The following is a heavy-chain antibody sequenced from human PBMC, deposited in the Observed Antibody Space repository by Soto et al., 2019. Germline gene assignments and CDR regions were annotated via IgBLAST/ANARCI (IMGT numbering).Heavy chain of an antibody. CDR1: GFTFSSYA. J-gene: IGHJ4*02. V-gene: IGHV3-23*01. D-gene: IGHD6-13*01. CDR3: AIRPGIAAAGLNY. CDR2: ISGSGGST. Sequence: GSLRLSCAASGFTFSSYAMSWVRQAPGKGLEWVSAISGSGGSTYYAGSVKGRFTISRDNSKNTLYLQMNSLRAEDTAVYYCAIRPGIAAAGLNYWGQGALVTVSS.